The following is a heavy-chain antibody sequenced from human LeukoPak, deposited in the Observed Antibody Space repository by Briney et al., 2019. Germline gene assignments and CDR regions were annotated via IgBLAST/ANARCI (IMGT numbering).Heavy chain of an antibody. V-gene: IGHV1-69*04. CDR3: ARYGGNDNYFDY. CDR2: IIPILGIA. Sequence: AASVKVSCEASGGTFSSYAISWVRQAPGQGLEWMGRIIPILGIANYAQKFQGRVTITADKSTSTAYMELSSLRSEDTAVYYCARYGGNDNYFDYWGQGTLVTVSS. CDR1: GGTFSSYA. D-gene: IGHD4-23*01. J-gene: IGHJ4*02.